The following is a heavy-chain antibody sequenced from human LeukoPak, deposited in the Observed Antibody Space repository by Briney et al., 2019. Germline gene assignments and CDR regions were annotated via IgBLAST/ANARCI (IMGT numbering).Heavy chain of an antibody. V-gene: IGHV4-31*03. CDR3: AKVYGSGPRTFYFDY. Sequence: PSETLSLTCTVSGGSISSGGYYWSWIRQHPGKGLEWIGYIYYSGSTYYNPSLKSRVTISVDTSKNQFSLKLSSVTAADTAVYYCAKVYGSGPRTFYFDYWGQGTLVTVSS. CDR2: IYYSGST. D-gene: IGHD3-10*01. CDR1: GGSISSGGYY. J-gene: IGHJ4*02.